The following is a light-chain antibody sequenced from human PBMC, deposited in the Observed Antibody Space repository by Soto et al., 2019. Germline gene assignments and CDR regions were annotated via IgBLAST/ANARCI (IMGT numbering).Light chain of an antibody. CDR3: SSYTSKSTVV. CDR2: EVS. Sequence: QSVLTQPASVSGSPGQSITISCTGTSSDVGAYNYVSWYQQHPGKAPKLMIYEVSNRPSGVSNRFSGSKSGNTASLTISGLQAEDEADYYCSSYTSKSTVVFGGGTKVTVL. J-gene: IGLJ2*01. CDR1: SSDVGAYNY. V-gene: IGLV2-14*01.